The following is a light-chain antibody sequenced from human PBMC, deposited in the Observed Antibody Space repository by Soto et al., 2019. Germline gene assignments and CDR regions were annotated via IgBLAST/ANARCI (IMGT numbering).Light chain of an antibody. CDR2: GAS. Sequence: ENVLTQSPATLSLSPGERATLSCRASQSVSSYLAWYQHKPGQAPRLLIYGASNRATDIPARFSGRGSGTDFTLTISSLESGDSAVYYCQQRDKWPRTFGQGTKLEIK. CDR3: QQRDKWPRT. J-gene: IGKJ2*01. CDR1: QSVSSY. V-gene: IGKV3-11*01.